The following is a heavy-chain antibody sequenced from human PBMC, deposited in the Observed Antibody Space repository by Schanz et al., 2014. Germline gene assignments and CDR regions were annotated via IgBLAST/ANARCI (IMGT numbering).Heavy chain of an antibody. V-gene: IGHV3-30*04. CDR1: GFTFSSYA. D-gene: IGHD6-6*01. Sequence: QVQLVESGGGVVQPGRSLRLSCAASGFTFSSYAMHWVRQAPGKGLEWVAVISYDGSNKYYADSVKGRFTISRDNSKNTLYLQTNSLRVDDTAVYYCARIPSSSSSDSLPFDYWGQGTLVTVSS. J-gene: IGHJ4*02. CDR2: ISYDGSNK. CDR3: ARIPSSSSSDSLPFDY.